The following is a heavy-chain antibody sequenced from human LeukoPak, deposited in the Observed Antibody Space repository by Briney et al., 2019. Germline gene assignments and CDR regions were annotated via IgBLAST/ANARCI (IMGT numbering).Heavy chain of an antibody. CDR3: AREDHSNYNY. CDR1: GFTFSSYW. CDR2: IKQDGGET. Sequence: GGSLRLSCAASGFTFSSYWMSWVRQAPGKGLEWVANIKQDGGETFYVDSVKGRFTISRDNAKNSLYLQMNSLRAEDTAVYYCAREDHSNYNYWGQGTLVTVSS. V-gene: IGHV3-7*01. J-gene: IGHJ4*02. D-gene: IGHD4-11*01.